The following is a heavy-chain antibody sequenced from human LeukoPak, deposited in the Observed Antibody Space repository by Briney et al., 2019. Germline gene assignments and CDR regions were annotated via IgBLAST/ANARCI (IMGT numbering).Heavy chain of an antibody. D-gene: IGHD2-21*02. CDR3: ARTHCEGDCFSAIRY. CDR1: GVSLRKSTFY. CDR2: IYYSGGA. Sequence: SETLSLTCTVSGVSLRKSTFYWVWIRQPPGKGLEWIGCIYYSGGADYNPSLQSRVTISVDTSKNEFSLKVRSVTAADTAVYFCARTHCEGDCFSAIRYWGQGTPVTVSS. J-gene: IGHJ4*02. V-gene: IGHV4-39*07.